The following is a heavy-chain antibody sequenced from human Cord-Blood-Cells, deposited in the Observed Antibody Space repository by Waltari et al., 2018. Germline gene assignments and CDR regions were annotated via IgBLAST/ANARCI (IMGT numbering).Heavy chain of an antibody. CDR2: IIPIFGTA. CDR3: ARDYCGGDCYYYYYYGMDV. J-gene: IGHJ6*02. V-gene: IGHV1-69*06. Sequence: QVQLVQSGAEVKKPGSSVKVSCKASGGTFSSYAISWVRQAPGQGLGWMGGIIPIFGTANYAQKFQGRVTITADKSTSTAYMELSSLRSEDTAVYYCARDYCGGDCYYYYYYGMDVWGQGTTVTVSS. CDR1: GGTFSSYA. D-gene: IGHD2-21*01.